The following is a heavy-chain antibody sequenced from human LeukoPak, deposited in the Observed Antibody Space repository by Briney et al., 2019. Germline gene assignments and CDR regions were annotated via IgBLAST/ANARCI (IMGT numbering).Heavy chain of an antibody. CDR2: ISGSGGST. D-gene: IGHD6-13*01. CDR1: GFTFSSYA. J-gene: IGHJ5*02. CDR3: AKDREPIGDRGRSSWYRIGGSFDP. V-gene: IGHV3-23*01. Sequence: QAGGSLRLSSAASGFTFSSYAMSWVRQAPGKGLEWVSAISGSGGSTYYADSVKGRFTISRDNSKNTLYLQMNSLRAEDTAVYYCAKDREPIGDRGRSSWYRIGGSFDPWGQGTLVTVSS.